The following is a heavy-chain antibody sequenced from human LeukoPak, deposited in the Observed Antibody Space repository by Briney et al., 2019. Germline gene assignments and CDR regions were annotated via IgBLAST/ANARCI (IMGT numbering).Heavy chain of an antibody. J-gene: IGHJ4*02. CDR3: ARDSASSCSNQVDY. D-gene: IGHD3-22*01. Sequence: PSETLSLTCTASGGTISSSSYYWGWLRQPPGKGLEWIGRIYYSGRTYFNPSLKRRVTISVNTSKNQFSLMLSPVTAADTAVYCCARDSASSCSNQVDYWGQGTLVTVSS. CDR1: GGTISSSSYY. CDR2: IYYSGRT. V-gene: IGHV4-39*07.